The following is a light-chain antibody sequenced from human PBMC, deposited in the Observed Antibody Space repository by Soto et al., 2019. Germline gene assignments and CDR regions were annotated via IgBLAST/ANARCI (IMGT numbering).Light chain of an antibody. Sequence: EIVMTQSPATLSVSPGERATLSCRASQSVINNLAWYQQKPGQAPRLLIFGASIRATGIPARFSGSGSGTEFTLTISSLQSEDFAVYFCRQYNHWLGTFGQGTKLEIK. V-gene: IGKV3-15*01. CDR2: GAS. CDR1: QSVINN. J-gene: IGKJ2*01. CDR3: RQYNHWLGT.